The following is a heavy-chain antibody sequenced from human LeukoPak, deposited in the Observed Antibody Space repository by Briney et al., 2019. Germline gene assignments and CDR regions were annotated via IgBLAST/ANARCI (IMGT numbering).Heavy chain of an antibody. J-gene: IGHJ6*03. D-gene: IGHD2-8*01. Sequence: SETPSLTCTVSGGSISGYYWSWIRQPPGKRLEWIGCIYYSGSTNYNPSLKSRVTISVDTSKNQFSLKLSSVTAADTAVYYCAREVMVYTIPLNYYYMDVWGRGTTATVSS. CDR1: GGSISGYY. CDR3: AREVMVYTIPLNYYYMDV. V-gene: IGHV4-59*01. CDR2: IYYSGST.